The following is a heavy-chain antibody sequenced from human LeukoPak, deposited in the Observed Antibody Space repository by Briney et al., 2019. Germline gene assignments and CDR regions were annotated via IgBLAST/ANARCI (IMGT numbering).Heavy chain of an antibody. CDR1: GGFISYY. J-gene: IGHJ4*02. Sequence: SETLSLTCTVSGGFISYYWSWIRQPAGKGLEWIGRIYTSGSTNYNPSLKSRVTISVDTSKNQFSLKLSSVTAADTAVYYCARDLATVTYFDYWGQGTLVTVSS. CDR2: IYTSGST. D-gene: IGHD4-17*01. V-gene: IGHV4-4*07. CDR3: ARDLATVTYFDY.